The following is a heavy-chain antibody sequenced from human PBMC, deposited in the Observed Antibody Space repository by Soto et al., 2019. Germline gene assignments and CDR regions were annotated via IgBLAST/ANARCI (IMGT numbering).Heavy chain of an antibody. J-gene: IGHJ6*02. V-gene: IGHV3-74*01. Sequence: EVQLVESGGGLVQPGGSLRLSCAASGVTFSSDWMHWVRQAPGKGLVWVSRVKIDGSGAAYAESVKGRFTISRDNAKNTLYLQMNSLRAEDTAVYYCACRYCSGGSCYGYGMDVWGQGTTVTVS. D-gene: IGHD2-8*02. CDR2: VKIDGSGA. CDR3: ACRYCSGGSCYGYGMDV. CDR1: GVTFSSDW.